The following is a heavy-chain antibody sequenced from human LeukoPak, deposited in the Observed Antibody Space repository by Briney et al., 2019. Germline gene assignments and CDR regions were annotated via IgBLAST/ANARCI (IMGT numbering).Heavy chain of an antibody. D-gene: IGHD6-19*01. CDR2: ISSSSSYI. CDR1: GFTFSSYS. J-gene: IGHJ4*02. Sequence: GGSLRLSCAASGFTFSSYSMNWVRQAPGKGLEWVSSISSSSSYIYYADSVKGRFTISRDNAENSLYLQMNSLRVEDTAFYYCARSTSGWKLDYWGQGTLVTVSS. V-gene: IGHV3-21*01. CDR3: ARSTSGWKLDY.